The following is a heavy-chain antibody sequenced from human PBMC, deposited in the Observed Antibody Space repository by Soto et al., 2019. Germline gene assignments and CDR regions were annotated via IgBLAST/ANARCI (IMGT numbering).Heavy chain of an antibody. Sequence: RGSLRLSWAASGFPFSTYEMNWVRQAPGKGLEWIAHITTSGSDMNYADSVKGRFTISRDNSKSSVFLQMNRLRVEDTAIYYCVRDRFYYYMTGQDHWGQGTQVTVLL. CDR2: ITTSGSDM. V-gene: IGHV3-48*03. CDR3: VRDRFYYYMTGQDH. J-gene: IGHJ4*02. D-gene: IGHD3-22*01. CDR1: GFPFSTYE.